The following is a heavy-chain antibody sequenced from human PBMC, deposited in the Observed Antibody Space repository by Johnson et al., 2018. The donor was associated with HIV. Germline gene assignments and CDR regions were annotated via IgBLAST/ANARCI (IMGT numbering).Heavy chain of an antibody. V-gene: IGHV3-30*03. CDR3: ARGGITMIVVVSTTGAFDI. D-gene: IGHD3-22*01. CDR2: ISYDGSEK. J-gene: IGHJ3*02. CDR1: GFTFSSYG. Sequence: QVQLVESGGGVVQPGRSLRLSCAASGFTFSSYGMHWVRQAPGKGLEWVAVISYDGSEKYYVDSVKGRFTISRDNAKNTLYLQMNSLRAEDTAVYYCARGGITMIVVVSTTGAFDIWDQGTMVTVSS.